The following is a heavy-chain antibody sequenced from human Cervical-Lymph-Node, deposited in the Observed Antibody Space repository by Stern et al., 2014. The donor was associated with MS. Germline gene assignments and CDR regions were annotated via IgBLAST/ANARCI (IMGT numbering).Heavy chain of an antibody. CDR1: GFTFSSYG. J-gene: IGHJ4*02. D-gene: IGHD3-3*01. CDR2: IWYDGSNK. V-gene: IGHV3-33*01. CDR3: ARDSGGVRFLEWSDY. Sequence: DQLVESGGGVVQPGRSLRLSCAASGFTFSSYGMHWVRQAPGKGLEWVAVIWYDGSNKYYADSVKGRFTISRDNSKNTLYLQMNSLRAEDTAVYYCARDSGGVRFLEWSDYWGQGTLVTVSS.